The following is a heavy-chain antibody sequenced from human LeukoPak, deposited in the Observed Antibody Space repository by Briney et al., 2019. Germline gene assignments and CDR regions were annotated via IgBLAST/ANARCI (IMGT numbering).Heavy chain of an antibody. J-gene: IGHJ4*02. Sequence: GGSLRLSCAVSGFTFSNYWMSWVRQAPGKGLEWVANIKQDGSEKYYVNSVKGRFTISRDNAKNSLYLQMNSLRAEDTAIYYCAREDAWNYEDYWGQGPLVTVSS. CDR2: IKQDGSEK. D-gene: IGHD5-24*01. CDR1: GFTFSNYW. CDR3: AREDAWNYEDY. V-gene: IGHV3-7*01.